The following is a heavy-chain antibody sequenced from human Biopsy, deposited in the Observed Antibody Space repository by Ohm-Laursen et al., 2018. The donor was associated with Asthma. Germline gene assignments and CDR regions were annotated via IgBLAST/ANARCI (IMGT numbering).Heavy chain of an antibody. CDR1: GDSSSNYA. V-gene: IGHV1-69*13. J-gene: IGHJ6*02. CDR3: ARGYSGSDRIVYYYSGLEV. CDR2: LIPVLGTP. D-gene: IGHD5-12*01. Sequence: SVKVSCKASGDSSSNYAISWVRQAPGQGLEWMGGLIPVLGTPDRAQMFEGRVTITADESTSTAYMELSSLSSEDTAVYYCARGYSGSDRIVYYYSGLEVWGQGTTVTVSS.